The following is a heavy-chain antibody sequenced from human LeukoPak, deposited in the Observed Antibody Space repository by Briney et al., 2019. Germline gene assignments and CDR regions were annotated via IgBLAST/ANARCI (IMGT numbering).Heavy chain of an antibody. CDR2: ISYDGSNK. CDR3: AREPMTTGYYFDY. CDR1: GFTFSSYA. V-gene: IGHV3-30*01. Sequence: GGSLRLSCAASGFTFSSYAMHWVRQAPGKGLEWVAVISYDGSNKYYADSVKGPFTISRDNSNNTLCLQMNSLRAEDTAVYYCAREPMTTGYYFDYWGQGTLVTVSS. J-gene: IGHJ4*02. D-gene: IGHD4-11*01.